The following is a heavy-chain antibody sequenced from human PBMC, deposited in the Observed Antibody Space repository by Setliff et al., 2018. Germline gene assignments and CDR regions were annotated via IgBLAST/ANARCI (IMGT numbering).Heavy chain of an antibody. CDR1: GYSLSSNA. CDR3: ARMSTSGPHYDY. J-gene: IGHJ4*02. Sequence: ASVKVSCKASGYSLSSNAFHWVRQAPGQTLEWMGWIHAGSSNTLYSQRFQDRITISRDTSATTVHMELSSLRSDDTAVYYCARMSTSGPHYDYWGQGTLVTVSS. D-gene: IGHD2-8*02. V-gene: IGHV1-3*01. CDR2: IHAGSSNT.